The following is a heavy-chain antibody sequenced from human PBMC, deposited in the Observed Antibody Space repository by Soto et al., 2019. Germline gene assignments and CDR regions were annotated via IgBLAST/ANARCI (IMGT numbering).Heavy chain of an antibody. CDR3: ASRGSR. Sequence: EVQLVESGGGLVQPGGSLRLSCAASGFTFSSSEMYWVRQAPGKGLEWISYIHPGGQTIFYAESVKGRFTISRDNTKHTVYLQMNSLRAEETAVYYCASRGSRWGRGTKVTVSS. J-gene: IGHJ3*01. V-gene: IGHV3-48*03. D-gene: IGHD2-15*01. CDR1: GFTFSSSE. CDR2: IHPGGQTI.